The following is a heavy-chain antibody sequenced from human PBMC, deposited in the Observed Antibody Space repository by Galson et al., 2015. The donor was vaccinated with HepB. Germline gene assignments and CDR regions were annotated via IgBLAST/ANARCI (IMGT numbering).Heavy chain of an antibody. J-gene: IGHJ3*02. Sequence: SLRLSCAASGFTFSSYSMNWVRQAPGKGLEWVSSISSSSSYIYYADSVKGRFTISRDNAKSSLYLQMNSLKTEDTAVYYCTRLCSGGSCYVSDAFDIWGQGTMVTVSS. D-gene: IGHD2-15*01. CDR1: GFTFSSYS. CDR3: TRLCSGGSCYVSDAFDI. V-gene: IGHV3-21*04. CDR2: ISSSSSYI.